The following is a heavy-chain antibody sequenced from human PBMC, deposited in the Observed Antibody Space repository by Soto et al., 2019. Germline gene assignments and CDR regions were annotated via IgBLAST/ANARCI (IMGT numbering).Heavy chain of an antibody. J-gene: IGHJ4*02. CDR3: AKDIDAYCGGDCYSGGFDY. D-gene: IGHD2-21*01. Sequence: EVQLVESGGGLVQPGRSLRLSCAASGFTFDDYAMHWVRQAPGKGLEWVSGISWNSGSIGYADSVKGRFTISRDNAKNSLYLQMNSLRAEDTALYYCAKDIDAYCGGDCYSGGFDYWGQGTLGTVSS. CDR2: ISWNSGSI. V-gene: IGHV3-9*01. CDR1: GFTFDDYA.